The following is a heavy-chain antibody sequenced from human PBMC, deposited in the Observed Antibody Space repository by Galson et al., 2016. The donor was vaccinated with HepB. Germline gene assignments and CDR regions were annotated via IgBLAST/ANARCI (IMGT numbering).Heavy chain of an antibody. V-gene: IGHV2-5*02. D-gene: IGHD5-12*01. CDR1: GFSLNTSGVG. CDR2: IHWDDDK. CDR3: VHRLLEFRGYDYFGGYFGF. Sequence: LVKPTQTLTLTCTFSGFSLNTSGVGVGWIRQPPGKAPEWLALIHWDDDKRYSPYLQSRLAITKDTSKSQVALKMTGMDPADTGTYFCVHRLLEFRGYDYFGGYFGFWGQGTLVIVSS. J-gene: IGHJ4*02.